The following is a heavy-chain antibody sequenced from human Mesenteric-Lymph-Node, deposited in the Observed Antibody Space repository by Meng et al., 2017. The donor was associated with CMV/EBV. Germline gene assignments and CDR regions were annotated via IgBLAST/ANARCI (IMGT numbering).Heavy chain of an antibody. V-gene: IGHV3-21*01. D-gene: IGHD3-22*01. CDR2: ISSSGNYM. J-gene: IGHJ4*02. CDR3: ARDRGYDSSGFDY. Sequence: GGSLRLSCEASGFSFNYYGMNWVRQAPGKGLEWVSSISSSGNYMYYADSVKGRFTISRDNAKNTLYLQMNTLRAEDTAVYYCARDRGYDSSGFDYWGQGTLVTVSS. CDR1: GFSFNYYG.